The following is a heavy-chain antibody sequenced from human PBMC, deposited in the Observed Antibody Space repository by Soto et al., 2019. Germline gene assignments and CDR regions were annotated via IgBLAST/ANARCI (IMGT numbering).Heavy chain of an antibody. CDR1: GGSLSSYD. J-gene: IGHJ6*02. V-gene: IGHV4-59*01. CDR2: SYYSGST. CDR3: ARVRRRFLEWLPPLGMDV. D-gene: IGHD3-3*01. Sequence: TLSLTGTVAGGSLSSYDWSWIRQPPGKGLEWIGYSYYSGSTNYNPSHKSRVTISADTSKNQFSLKLSYVTAGDTAVYYCARVRRRFLEWLPPLGMDVWGQGTTVTVSS.